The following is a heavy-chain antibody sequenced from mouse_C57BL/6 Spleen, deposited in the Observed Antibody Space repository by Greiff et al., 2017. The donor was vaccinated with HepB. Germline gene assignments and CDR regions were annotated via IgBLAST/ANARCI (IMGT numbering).Heavy chain of an antibody. CDR1: GYTFTSYW. CDR3: ARSPYDYDVAMDY. J-gene: IGHJ4*01. V-gene: IGHV1-64*01. D-gene: IGHD2-4*01. CDR2: IHPNSGST. Sequence: QVQLKQPGAELVKPGASVKLSCKASGYTFTSYWMHWVKQRPGQGLEWIGMIHPNSGSTNYNEKFKSKATLTVDKSSSTAYMQLSSLTSEDSAVYYCARSPYDYDVAMDYWGQGTSVTVSS.